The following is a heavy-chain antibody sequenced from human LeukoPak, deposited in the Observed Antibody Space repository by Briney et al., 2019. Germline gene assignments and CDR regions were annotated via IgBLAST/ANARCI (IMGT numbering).Heavy chain of an antibody. V-gene: IGHV4-59*01. J-gene: IGHJ4*02. CDR1: GGSLSSYY. Sequence: SETLSLTCTVSGGSLSSYYWSWIRQPPGKGLGRIGYIYYSGSNNYNPSLKSRVTISVDTSKNQFSLKLSSVTAADADVYYCAGHLKYCSSTSCYFDYWGQGTLVTVSS. CDR3: AGHLKYCSSTSCYFDY. D-gene: IGHD2-2*01. CDR2: IYYSGSN.